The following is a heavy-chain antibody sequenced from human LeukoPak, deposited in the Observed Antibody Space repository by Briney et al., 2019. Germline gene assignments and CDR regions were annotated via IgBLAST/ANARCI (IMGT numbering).Heavy chain of an antibody. CDR2: ISSSGSTI. CDR1: GFTFSSYE. CDR3: ARRAGIYSHPYDY. J-gene: IGHJ4*02. Sequence: GGSLRLSCAASGFTFSSYEMNWGRQAPGKGLEWVSYISSSGSTIYYADSVRGRFTISRDNSKNTLYLQMNSLRAEDTAVYYCARRAGIYSHPYDYWGQGTLVTVSS. V-gene: IGHV3-48*03. D-gene: IGHD1-14*01.